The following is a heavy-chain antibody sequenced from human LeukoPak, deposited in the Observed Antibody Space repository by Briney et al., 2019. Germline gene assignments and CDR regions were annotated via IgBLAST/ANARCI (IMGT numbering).Heavy chain of an antibody. D-gene: IGHD2-2*01. J-gene: IGHJ4*02. CDR3: AKVPAASRYYFDY. V-gene: IGHV3-30*18. CDR1: GFTFRSYG. CDR2: ISYDGSNK. Sequence: GRSLRLSCAASGFTFRSYGMHWVRQAPGKGLEWVAVISYDGSNKYYADSAKGRFTISRDNSKNTLYLQMNSLRAEDTAVYYCAKVPAASRYYFDYWGQGTLVTVSS.